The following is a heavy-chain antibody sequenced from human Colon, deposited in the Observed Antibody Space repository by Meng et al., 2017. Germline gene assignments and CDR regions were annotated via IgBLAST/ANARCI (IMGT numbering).Heavy chain of an antibody. J-gene: IGHJ4*02. CDR2: IYHSGRT. CDR3: ARSPYSGSALPFFDY. Sequence: QGQLQGSGPGLVRPSGTLSLPSDVSGGSIRNDQWGSWVRQAPGKGLEWIGEIYHSGRTNYNPSVKSRVSMSVDKSQNHFSLRLSSVTAADTAVYYCARSPYSGSALPFFDYWGQGSLVTVSS. D-gene: IGHD1-26*01. V-gene: IGHV4-4*02. CDR1: GGSIRNDQW.